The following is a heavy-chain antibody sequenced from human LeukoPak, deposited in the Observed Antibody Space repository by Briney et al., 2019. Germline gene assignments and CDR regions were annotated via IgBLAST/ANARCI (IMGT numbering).Heavy chain of an antibody. CDR2: ISDSGRII. CDR3: ASEYYYYMDV. Sequence: PGGSLRLSCAASGFTFNDYYMSWIRQAPGKGLEWVSYISDSGRIIYYADSVKGQFTISRDNAKNSLYLQMNSLRAEDTAVYYCASEYYYYMDVWGKGTTVTVSS. J-gene: IGHJ6*03. CDR1: GFTFNDYY. V-gene: IGHV3-11*04.